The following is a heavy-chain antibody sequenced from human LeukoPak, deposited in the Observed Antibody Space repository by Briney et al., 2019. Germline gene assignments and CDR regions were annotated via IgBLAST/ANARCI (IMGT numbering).Heavy chain of an antibody. CDR1: GGSISSYY. Sequence: SETLSLTCTVSGGSISSYYWSWLRQPPGKGLEWIGYIYTSGSTNYNPSLKSRVTISVDTSKNQFSLKLSSVTAADTAVYYCARSDSGSYYHYFDYWGQGTLVTVSS. J-gene: IGHJ4*02. D-gene: IGHD1-26*01. CDR3: ARSDSGSYYHYFDY. CDR2: IYTSGST. V-gene: IGHV4-4*09.